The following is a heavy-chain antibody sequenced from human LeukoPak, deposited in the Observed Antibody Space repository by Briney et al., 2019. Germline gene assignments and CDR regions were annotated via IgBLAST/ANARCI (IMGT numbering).Heavy chain of an antibody. D-gene: IGHD3-22*01. J-gene: IGHJ4*02. Sequence: ASVKVSCKASGYTFTGCYMHWVRQAPGQGLEWMGWINPNSGGTNYAQKFQGRVTMTRDTSISTAYMELSRLRSDDTAVYYCARADSSGYYPLDYWGQGTPVTVSS. CDR1: GYTFTGCY. CDR2: INPNSGGT. V-gene: IGHV1-2*02. CDR3: ARADSSGYYPLDY.